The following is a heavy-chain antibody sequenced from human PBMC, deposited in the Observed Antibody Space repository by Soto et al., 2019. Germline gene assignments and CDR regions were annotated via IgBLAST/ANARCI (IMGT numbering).Heavy chain of an antibody. J-gene: IGHJ5*02. CDR3: ARMYSSGSGWFHP. CDR2: FYSSGSI. V-gene: IGHV4-39*07. D-gene: IGHD6-19*01. CDR1: GYSITAGGYY. Sequence: SETLSLTCFVSGYSITAGGYYWIWIRHHPGKGLEWIGSFYSSGSIIYNPSLRSRVSISGDTSSNQFSMSLTSVTAADTARYYCARMYSSGSGWFHPWGQGTLVTVSS.